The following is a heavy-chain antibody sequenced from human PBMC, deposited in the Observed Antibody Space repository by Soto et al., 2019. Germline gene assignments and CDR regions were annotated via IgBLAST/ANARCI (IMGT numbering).Heavy chain of an antibody. D-gene: IGHD2-2*01. V-gene: IGHV1-18*01. Sequence: ASVKVSCKASGYTFTSYGISWVRQAPGQGLEWMGWISAYNGNTKYAQRLQGRVTMTTDISTSIAYMELRSLRSDDTAVYYCAKYCSSTSCSNIDSWGQGTLVTVSS. J-gene: IGHJ4*02. CDR3: AKYCSSTSCSNIDS. CDR1: GYTFTSYG. CDR2: ISAYNGNT.